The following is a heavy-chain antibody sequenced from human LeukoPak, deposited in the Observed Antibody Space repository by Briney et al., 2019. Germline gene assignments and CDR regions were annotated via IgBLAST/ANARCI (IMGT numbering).Heavy chain of an antibody. CDR1: GFTFSSYG. CDR3: ARDRGAGAFDY. J-gene: IGHJ4*02. V-gene: IGHV3-33*01. CDR2: IWYDGSNK. Sequence: GRSLRLSCAASGFTFSSYGMHWVRQAPGKGLEWVAVIWYDGSNKYYADSVEGRFTISRDNSKNTLYLQMNSLRAEDTAVYHCARDRGAGAFDYWGQGTLVTVSS. D-gene: IGHD1-26*01.